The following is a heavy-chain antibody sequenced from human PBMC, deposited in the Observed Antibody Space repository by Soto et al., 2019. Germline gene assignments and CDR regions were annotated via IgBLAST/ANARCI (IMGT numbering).Heavy chain of an antibody. CDR3: SRLAIYHYGMDV. Sequence: QLQLQESGPGLVKPSETLSLTCTVSGGSISSSSYYWGWIRQPPGKGLEWIGSIYYSGSTYYNPFLDSTFTISVATYKNQFTLKLSSVTASDTAVYYCSRLAIYHYGMDVWGQGTTVTVSS. J-gene: IGHJ6*02. V-gene: IGHV4-39*01. CDR2: IYYSGST. CDR1: GGSISSSSYY. D-gene: IGHD2-21*01.